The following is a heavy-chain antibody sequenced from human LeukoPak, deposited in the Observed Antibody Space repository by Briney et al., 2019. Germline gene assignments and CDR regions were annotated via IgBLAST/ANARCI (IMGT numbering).Heavy chain of an antibody. CDR2: INPSGGST. Sequence: ASVKVSCKASGYTFTTYYMHWVRQAPGQGLEWMGIINPSGGSTTYAQKFQGRVTITRDTSTSTVYMEVSSLRSEDTAVYYCARDRHGSGTYNYYGMDVWGQGTTVTDSS. CDR3: ARDRHGSGTYNYYGMDV. V-gene: IGHV1-46*01. D-gene: IGHD3-10*01. CDR1: GYTFTTYY. J-gene: IGHJ6*02.